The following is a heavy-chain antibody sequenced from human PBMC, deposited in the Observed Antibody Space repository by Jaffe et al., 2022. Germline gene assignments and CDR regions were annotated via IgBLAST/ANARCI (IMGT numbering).Heavy chain of an antibody. Sequence: QVQLVQSGAEVKKPGASVKVSCKASGYTFTGYYMHWVRQAPGQGLEWMGRINPNSGGTNYAQKFQGRVTMTRDTSISTAYMELSRLRSDDTAVYYCARVATVTTDVDAFDIWGQGTMVTVSS. V-gene: IGHV1-2*06. CDR2: INPNSGGT. CDR1: GYTFTGYY. D-gene: IGHD4-17*01. CDR3: ARVATVTTDVDAFDI. J-gene: IGHJ3*02.